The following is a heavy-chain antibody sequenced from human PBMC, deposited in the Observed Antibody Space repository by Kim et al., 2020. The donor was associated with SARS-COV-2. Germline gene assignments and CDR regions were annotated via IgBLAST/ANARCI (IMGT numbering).Heavy chain of an antibody. V-gene: IGHV1-3*01. CDR1: GYTFTSYA. Sequence: ASVKVSCKASGYTFTSYAMHWVRQAPGQRLEWMGWINAGNGNTKYSQKFQGRVTITRDTSASTAYMELSSLRSEDTAVYYCAREIIPPYVGATSWFDPWGQGTLVTVSS. CDR2: INAGNGNT. CDR3: AREIIPPYVGATSWFDP. J-gene: IGHJ5*02. D-gene: IGHD1-26*01.